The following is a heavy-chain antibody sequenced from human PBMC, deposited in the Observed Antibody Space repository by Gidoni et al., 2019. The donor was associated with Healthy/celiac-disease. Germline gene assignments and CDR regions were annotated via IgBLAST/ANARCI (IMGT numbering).Heavy chain of an antibody. CDR2: INPNSGGP. CDR1: GYTFTGNY. D-gene: IGHD1-7*01. V-gene: IGHV1-2*02. J-gene: IGHJ6*03. Sequence: QVQLVQAGGAVRKPRASETVSCKASGYTFTGNYMHWVRQAPGQGIEWMGWINPNSGGPNYAQKFQGRVTITRDTSISTAYMELSRLRSDDTAVYYCARDGGGAGTSYYYYMDVWGKGTTVTVSS. CDR3: ARDGGGAGTSYYYYMDV.